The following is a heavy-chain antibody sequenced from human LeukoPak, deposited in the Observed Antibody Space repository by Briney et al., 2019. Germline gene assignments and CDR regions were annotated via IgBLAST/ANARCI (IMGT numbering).Heavy chain of an antibody. CDR3: ARATRLGSSTSYAYWDS. Sequence: GASVKVSCKASGYTFTSYAISWERQAPGQGLEWMGWISAYNGNTNYAQKLQGRVTMTTDTSTSTAYMELRSLRSDDTAVYYCARATRLGSSTSYAYWDSWGQGTLVTVSS. D-gene: IGHD2-2*01. J-gene: IGHJ4*02. CDR1: GYTFTSYA. V-gene: IGHV1-18*04. CDR2: ISAYNGNT.